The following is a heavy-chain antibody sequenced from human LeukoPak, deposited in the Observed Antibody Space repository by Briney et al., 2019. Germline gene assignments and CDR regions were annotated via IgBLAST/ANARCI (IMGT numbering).Heavy chain of an antibody. D-gene: IGHD4-23*01. CDR2: IYYSGST. V-gene: IGHV4-59*11. Sequence: SETLSLTCTVSGGSISSHYWSWIRQPPGKGLEWIGYIYYSGSTNYNPSLKSRVTISVDTSKNQFSLKLSSVTAADTAVYYCARVGGTNYYYYGMDVWGQGTTVTVSS. CDR3: ARVGGTNYYYYGMDV. CDR1: GGSISSHY. J-gene: IGHJ6*02.